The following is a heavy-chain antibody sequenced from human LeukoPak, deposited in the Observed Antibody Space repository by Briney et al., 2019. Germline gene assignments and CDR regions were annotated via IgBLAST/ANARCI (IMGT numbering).Heavy chain of an antibody. D-gene: IGHD3-10*01. CDR1: GFTFSSYE. V-gene: IGHV3-48*03. CDR3: ARDPRVRGVINHLRNNYMDV. Sequence: GGSLRLSCAASGFTFSSYEMNWVRQAPGKGLEWVSYISSSGSTIYYADSVKGRFTISRDNAKNSLYLQMNSLRAGDTAVYYCARDPRVRGVINHLRNNYMDVWGKGTTVTVSS. CDR2: ISSSGSTI. J-gene: IGHJ6*03.